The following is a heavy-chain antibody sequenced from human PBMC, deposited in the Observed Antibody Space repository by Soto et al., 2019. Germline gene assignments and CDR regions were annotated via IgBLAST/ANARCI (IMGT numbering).Heavy chain of an antibody. Sequence: PGGSLRLSCTASGFTFSVYEMNWVRQAPGKGLEWLSYISSSGSNIHYTDSMKGRFTISRDNAKNSLYLQMNSLRAEDTALYYCSRTKNPDAFDIWGQGTMVTVSS. V-gene: IGHV3-48*03. CDR1: GFTFSVYE. J-gene: IGHJ3*02. CDR3: SRTKNPDAFDI. CDR2: ISSSGSNI.